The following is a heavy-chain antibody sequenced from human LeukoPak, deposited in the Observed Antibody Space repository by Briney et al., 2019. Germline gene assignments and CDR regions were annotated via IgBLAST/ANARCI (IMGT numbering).Heavy chain of an antibody. Sequence: QPGGSLRLSCAASGFTFSSYGMHWVRQAPGKGLEWVAVISYDGSNKYYADSVKGRFTISRDNSKNTLYLQMNSLRAEDTAVYYCAKDRWSGSWIHLFDYWGQGTLVTVSS. CDR1: GFTFSSYG. D-gene: IGHD5-18*01. V-gene: IGHV3-30*18. J-gene: IGHJ4*02. CDR2: ISYDGSNK. CDR3: AKDRWSGSWIHLFDY.